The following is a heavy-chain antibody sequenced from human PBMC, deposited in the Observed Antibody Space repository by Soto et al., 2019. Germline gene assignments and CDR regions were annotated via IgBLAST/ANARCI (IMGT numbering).Heavy chain of an antibody. D-gene: IGHD2-2*02. J-gene: IGHJ4*02. Sequence: LRLSCAASGFTFSSYAMSWVRQAPGKGLEWVSAISGSGGSTYYADSVKGRFTISRDNSKNTLYLQMNSLRAEDTAVYYCAKGYCSSTSCYTYFDYWGQGTLVTVSS. V-gene: IGHV3-23*01. CDR2: ISGSGGST. CDR3: AKGYCSSTSCYTYFDY. CDR1: GFTFSSYA.